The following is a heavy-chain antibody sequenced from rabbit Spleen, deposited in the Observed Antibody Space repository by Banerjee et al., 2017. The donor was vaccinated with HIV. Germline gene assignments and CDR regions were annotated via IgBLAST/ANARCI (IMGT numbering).Heavy chain of an antibody. J-gene: IGHJ3*01. CDR1: GFSFSSKLY. CDR3: ARDYSGYSVFEL. Sequence: QEQLEASGGDLVKPEGSLTLTCTASGFSFSSKLYMCWVRQPPGKGLEWIGCIYGGTSGTTYYATWAKGRFTVSKTSSTTVTLQATSLTVADTATYFCARDYSGYSVFELWGQGTLVTVS. CDR2: IYGGTSGTT. D-gene: IGHD1-1*01. V-gene: IGHV1S45*01.